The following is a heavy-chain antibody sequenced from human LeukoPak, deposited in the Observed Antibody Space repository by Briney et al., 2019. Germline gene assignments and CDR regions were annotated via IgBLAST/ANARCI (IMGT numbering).Heavy chain of an antibody. Sequence: SVKVSCKASGGTFSSYAISWVRQAPGQGLEWMGRIIPILSIANDAQKFQGRVTITADKSTSTAYMELSSLRSEDTAVYYCARLLVNAFDIWGQGTMVTVSS. J-gene: IGHJ3*02. V-gene: IGHV1-69*04. CDR1: GGTFSSYA. CDR3: ARLLVNAFDI. D-gene: IGHD1-26*01. CDR2: IIPILSIA.